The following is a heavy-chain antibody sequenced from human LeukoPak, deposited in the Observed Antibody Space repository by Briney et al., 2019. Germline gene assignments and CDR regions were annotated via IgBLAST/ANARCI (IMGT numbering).Heavy chain of an antibody. V-gene: IGHV1-2*02. CDR2: INPNSGGT. CDR1: GYTFTGYY. J-gene: IGHJ5*02. CDR3: AREGCSSTSCLAP. D-gene: IGHD2-2*01. Sequence: ASVTVSCKASGYTFTGYYMHWVRQAPGQGLEWMGWINPNSGGTNYAQKFQGRVTMTRDTSISTAYMELSRLRSDDTAVYYCAREGCSSTSCLAPWGQRTLVTVSS.